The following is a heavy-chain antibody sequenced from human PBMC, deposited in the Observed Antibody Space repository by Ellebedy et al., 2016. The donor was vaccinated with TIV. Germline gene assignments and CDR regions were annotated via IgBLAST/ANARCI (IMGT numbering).Heavy chain of an antibody. CDR3: ARLGRFGESMPPYYYFPTDV. CDR1: GGTFTNHA. Sequence: ASVKVSCKASGGTFTNHAISWVRLAPGQGPEWMGGIIATVGSADYAQSFQGRLTITADESTSIAHMELSSLRSEDTAVYYCARLGRFGESMPPYYYFPTDVWGQGTTVTVSS. CDR2: IIATVGSA. D-gene: IGHD3-10*01. V-gene: IGHV1-69*13. J-gene: IGHJ6*02.